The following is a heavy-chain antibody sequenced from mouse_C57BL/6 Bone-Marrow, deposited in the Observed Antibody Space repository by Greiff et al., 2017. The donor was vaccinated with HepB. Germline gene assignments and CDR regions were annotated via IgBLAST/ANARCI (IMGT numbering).Heavy chain of an antibody. CDR2: FHPYNDDT. CDR1: GYTFTTYP. V-gene: IGHV1-47*01. Sequence: VKLQESGAELVKPGASVKMSCKASGYTFTTYPIEWMKQNHGKSLEWIGNFHPYNDDTKYNEKFKGKATLTVEKSSSTVYLELSRLTSDDSAVYYCARRKGNYGGYFDVWGTGTTVTVSS. D-gene: IGHD2-1*01. CDR3: ARRKGNYGGYFDV. J-gene: IGHJ1*03.